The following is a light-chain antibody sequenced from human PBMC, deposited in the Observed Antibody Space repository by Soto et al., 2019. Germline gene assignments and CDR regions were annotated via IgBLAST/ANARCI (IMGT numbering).Light chain of an antibody. V-gene: IGLV2-14*03. J-gene: IGLJ1*01. CDR2: GVT. Sequence: QSALAQPASVSGSPGQSITISCTGTSSDIGAHDDVSWYQQHPGKVPKLLIYGVTDRPSGISNRFSGSKSGNVASLTISGLQAEDEADYYCCSYTSDLTPYVFGTGTKVNRP. CDR1: SSDIGAHDD. CDR3: CSYTSDLTPYV.